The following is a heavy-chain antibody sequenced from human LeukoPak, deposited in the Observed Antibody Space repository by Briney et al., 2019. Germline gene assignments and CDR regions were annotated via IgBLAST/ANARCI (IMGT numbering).Heavy chain of an antibody. D-gene: IGHD2-2*01. J-gene: IGHJ6*03. CDR1: GGSFSGYY. CDR3: ARRSKVYDIVVVSAAEEDYYYYMDV. V-gene: IGHV4-34*01. Sequence: SETLSLTCAVYGGSFSGYYWSWIRQPPGKGLEWIGEINHSGSTNYNPSLKSRVTISVDRSKNQLSLKLSSVTVADTAVYYCARRSKVYDIVVVSAAEEDYYYYMDVWGKGTTVTVSS. CDR2: INHSGST.